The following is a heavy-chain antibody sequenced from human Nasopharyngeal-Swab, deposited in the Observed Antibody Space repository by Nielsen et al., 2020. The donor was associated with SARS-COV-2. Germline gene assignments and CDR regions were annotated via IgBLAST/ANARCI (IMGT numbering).Heavy chain of an antibody. CDR2: ISGSGGSA. CDR1: GFTFSSYA. CDR3: GRGKGDYYYYYGMDV. D-gene: IGHD3-16*01. Sequence: GESLKISCAASGFTFSSYAMSWVRQAPGKGLEWVSAISGSGGSAYYADSVKGRFTISRDNAKNSLYLQMNSLRDEDTAVYYCGRGKGDYYYYYGMDVWGQGTTVTVSS. J-gene: IGHJ6*02. V-gene: IGHV3-23*01.